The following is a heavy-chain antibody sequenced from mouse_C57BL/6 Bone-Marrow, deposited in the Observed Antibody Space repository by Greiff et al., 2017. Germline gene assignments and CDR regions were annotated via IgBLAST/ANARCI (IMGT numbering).Heavy chain of an antibody. CDR2: ISSGSSTI. CDR3: ARVGWLLRNYAMDY. J-gene: IGHJ4*01. D-gene: IGHD2-3*01. V-gene: IGHV5-17*01. CDR1: GFTFSDYG. Sequence: EVKVVESGGGLVKPGGSLKLSCAASGFTFSDYGMHWVRQAPEKGLEWVAYISSGSSTIYYADTVKGRFTISRDNAKNTLFLQMTSLRSEDTAMYYCARVGWLLRNYAMDYWGQGTSVTVSS.